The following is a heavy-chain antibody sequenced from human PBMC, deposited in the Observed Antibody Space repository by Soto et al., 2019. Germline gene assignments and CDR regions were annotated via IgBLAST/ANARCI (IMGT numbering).Heavy chain of an antibody. CDR3: ARVGVVAATLVPSWFDP. J-gene: IGHJ5*02. CDR1: GYSFTSYW. Sequence: PGESLKISCKGSGYSFTSYWIGWVRQMPGKGLEWMGIIYPGDSDTRYSPSFQGQVTISADKSISTAYLQLSSLKASDTAMYYCARVGVVAATLVPSWFDPWGQGTLVTVSS. CDR2: IYPGDSDT. D-gene: IGHD2-15*01. V-gene: IGHV5-51*01.